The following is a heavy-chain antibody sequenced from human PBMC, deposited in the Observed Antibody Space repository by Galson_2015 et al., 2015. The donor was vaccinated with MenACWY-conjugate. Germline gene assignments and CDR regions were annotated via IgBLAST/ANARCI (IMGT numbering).Heavy chain of an antibody. CDR3: ARVHDYGDYYYYGMDV. V-gene: IGHV3-48*04. CDR2: ISSSGTTM. J-gene: IGHJ6*02. CDR1: GFTFSSYS. Sequence: SLRLSCAASGFTFSSYSMNWVRQAPGKGLEWVSYISSSGTTMYYADSVKGRFTISRDNAKNSLYLQMNSLRAEDTAVYFCARVHDYGDYYYYGMDVWGQGTTVTVSS. D-gene: IGHD4-17*01.